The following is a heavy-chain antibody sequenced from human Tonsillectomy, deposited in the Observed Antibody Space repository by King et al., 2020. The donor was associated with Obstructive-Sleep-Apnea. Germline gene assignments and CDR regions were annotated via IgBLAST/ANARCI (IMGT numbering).Heavy chain of an antibody. Sequence: VQLVESGGGLVQPGRSLRLSCAASGFTFDDYAMHWVRQAPGKGLEWVSGISWNSGSIGYADSVKGRFTISRDNAKNSLYLQMNSLRAEDTALYYCAKLDGGWRYFDYWGRGTLVTVSS. CDR2: ISWNSGSI. J-gene: IGHJ4*02. V-gene: IGHV3-9*01. D-gene: IGHD6-19*01. CDR3: AKLDGGWRYFDY. CDR1: GFTFDDYA.